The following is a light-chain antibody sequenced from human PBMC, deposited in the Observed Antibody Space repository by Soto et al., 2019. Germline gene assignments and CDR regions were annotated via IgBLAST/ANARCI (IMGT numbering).Light chain of an antibody. J-gene: IGLJ2*01. CDR3: QEWDSTLDQWI. CDR2: DDR. CDR1: NIGSKS. V-gene: IGLV3-21*02. Sequence: SSELTQPPSVSVAPGQTATITCGGSNIGSKSVHWYQQRPGQAPVLVVYDDRDRPSGIPDRFSGSNSGNTATLTISRVEVGDEADYHCQEWDSTLDQWIFGGGTQLPS.